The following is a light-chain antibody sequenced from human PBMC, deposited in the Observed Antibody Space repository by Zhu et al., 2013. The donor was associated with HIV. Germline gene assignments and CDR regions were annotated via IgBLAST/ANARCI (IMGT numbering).Light chain of an antibody. CDR3: QQSYSTPLT. J-gene: IGKJ4*01. Sequence: DIQMTQSPSSLSASVGDRVTITCRASQAISNYLAWYQQKPGKVPKLLIHAASTLDSGVPSRFSGSGSGTDFTLTISNLQPEDFATYYCQQSYSTPLTFGGGTQVEIK. CDR2: AAS. V-gene: IGKV1-27*01. CDR1: QAISNY.